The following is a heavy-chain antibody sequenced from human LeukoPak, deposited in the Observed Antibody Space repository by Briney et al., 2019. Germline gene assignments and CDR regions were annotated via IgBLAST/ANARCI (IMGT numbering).Heavy chain of an antibody. V-gene: IGHV4-4*07. J-gene: IGHJ6*03. CDR3: ARLKFYDSTGYSPGHYMDV. CDR2: LYPSVSP. CDR1: AGPIYSYY. Sequence: SETLSLTCTVSAGPIYSYYWSWIRQPAGKGLEWIGRLYPSVSPNYNPSLKSRVTMSVDTSKNQFALNLRAVTAADTAVYYCARLKFYDSTGYSPGHYMDVWGKGITATVPS. D-gene: IGHD3-22*01.